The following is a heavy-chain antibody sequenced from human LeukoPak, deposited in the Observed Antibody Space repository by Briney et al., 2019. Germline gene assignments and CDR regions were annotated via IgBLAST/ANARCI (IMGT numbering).Heavy chain of an antibody. J-gene: IGHJ4*02. CDR2: ISGYNGNT. CDR3: AKSSISPLKVLGIHL. CDR1: GYTFTSYG. Sequence: ASVKVSCKASGYTFTSYGISWVRQAPGQGLELMGWISGYNGNTHFAQNFQGRVTMTTDASTSTDYMELRSLTSEDPAIYYRAKSSISPLKVLGIHLWGQRTQLSVSS. V-gene: IGHV1-18*01. D-gene: IGHD2-8*01.